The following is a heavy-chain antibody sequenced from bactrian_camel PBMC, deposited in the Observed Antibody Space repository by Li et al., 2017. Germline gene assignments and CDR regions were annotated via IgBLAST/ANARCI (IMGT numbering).Heavy chain of an antibody. CDR3: AADRPPLWSSGSLFERGFDY. Sequence: HVQLVESGGGSVQAGGSTRLSCVGSGYTSDSYCMGWFRQAPGKEREGVAAFGRDGSTSYAGSVKGRFTISKENNKNTLYLQMNSLKPEDTAMYYCAADRPPLWSSGSLFERGFDYWGQGTQVTVS. D-gene: IGHD2*01. CDR2: FGRDGST. V-gene: IGHV3S55*01. CDR1: GYTSDSYC. J-gene: IGHJ4*01.